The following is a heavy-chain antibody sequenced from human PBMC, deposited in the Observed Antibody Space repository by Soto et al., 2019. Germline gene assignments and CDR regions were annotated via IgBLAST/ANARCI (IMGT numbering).Heavy chain of an antibody. Sequence: SETLSLTCTVSGASISSSYWSWIRQSPGKGLEWIGYVYHTGSTNYNPSLKSRVTISLDTSKSQFSLNLTSLTTADTAVYFCARGGNRYSNVASGVGGFDYWGQGSLVTVS. CDR2: VYHTGST. V-gene: IGHV4-59*01. D-gene: IGHD5-12*01. CDR3: ARGGNRYSNVASGVGGFDY. CDR1: GASISSSY. J-gene: IGHJ4*02.